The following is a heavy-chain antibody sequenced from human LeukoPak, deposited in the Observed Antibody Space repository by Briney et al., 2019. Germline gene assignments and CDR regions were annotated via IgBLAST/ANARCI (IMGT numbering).Heavy chain of an antibody. Sequence: NSSETLSLTCTVSGGSISSYYWSWIRQPAGKGLEWIGRIYTSGSTNYNPSLKSRVTMSVDTSKNQFSLKLSSVTAADTAVYYCARLQVVVVAAAPRALYYMDVWGKGTTVTVSS. V-gene: IGHV4-4*07. CDR2: IYTSGST. D-gene: IGHD2-15*01. CDR1: GGSISSYY. J-gene: IGHJ6*03. CDR3: ARLQVVVVAAAPRALYYMDV.